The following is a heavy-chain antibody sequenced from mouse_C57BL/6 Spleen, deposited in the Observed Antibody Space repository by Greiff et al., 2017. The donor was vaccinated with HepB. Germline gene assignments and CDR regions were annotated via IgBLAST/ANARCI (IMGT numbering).Heavy chain of an antibody. Sequence: VQLVESGAELVKPGASVKMSCKASGYTFTTYPIEWMKQNHGKSLEWIGNFHPYNDDTKYNEKFKGKATLTVEKSSSTVYLELSRLTSDDSAVYYCARGDYYGHYYAMDYWGQGTSVTVSS. V-gene: IGHV1-47*01. CDR1: GYTFTTYP. J-gene: IGHJ4*01. D-gene: IGHD2-1*01. CDR2: FHPYNDDT. CDR3: ARGDYYGHYYAMDY.